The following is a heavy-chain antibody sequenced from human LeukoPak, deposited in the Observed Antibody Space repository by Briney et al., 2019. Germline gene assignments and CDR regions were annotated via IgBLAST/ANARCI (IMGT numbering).Heavy chain of an antibody. J-gene: IGHJ5*01. Sequence: SETLSLTCIVSGGSISTSAYYWGWIRQPPGEGLQWIGSIYYSGNTYYNSSLKSRVTISVDTSTSQFSLRLSSVTAADTAVYYCVRHDGRGGATMGAFDSWGQGALVTVSS. CDR3: VRHDGRGGATMGAFDS. V-gene: IGHV4-39*01. D-gene: IGHD5-12*01. CDR1: GGSISTSAYY. CDR2: IYYSGNT.